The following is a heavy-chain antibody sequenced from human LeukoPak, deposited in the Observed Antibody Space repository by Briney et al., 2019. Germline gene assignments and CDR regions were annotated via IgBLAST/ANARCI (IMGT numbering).Heavy chain of an antibody. D-gene: IGHD3-10*01. V-gene: IGHV1-69*02. CDR1: GGTFSSYT. CDR3: ARYRPPTDGSRCYYNVN. Sequence: SAKASCKASGGTFSSYTISWVRQAPGQRLEWMGRISPILGIANYAQKFQGRVTITADKSTSTAYMELSSLRSEDTAVYYCARYRPPTDGSRCYYNVNWVQGTVVTVSS. CDR2: ISPILGIA. J-gene: IGHJ4*02.